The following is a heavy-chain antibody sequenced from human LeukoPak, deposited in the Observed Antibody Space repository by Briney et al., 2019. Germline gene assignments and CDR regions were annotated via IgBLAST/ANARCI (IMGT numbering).Heavy chain of an antibody. CDR3: ARAARLHGGPYLIGP. V-gene: IGHV1-2*02. D-gene: IGHD2-21*01. Sequence: GASVKVSCKTSGYSFTDYYMHWVRQAPGQGLEWMGWINTNSGGTSSAQKFQGRVTMTRDTSITTVYMEVNWLTSDDTAIYYCARAARLHGGPYLIGPWGQGTLVTVSS. CDR1: GYSFTDYY. CDR2: INTNSGGT. J-gene: IGHJ5*02.